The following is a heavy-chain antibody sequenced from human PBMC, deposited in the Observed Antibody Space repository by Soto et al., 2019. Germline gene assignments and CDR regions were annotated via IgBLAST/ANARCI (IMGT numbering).Heavy chain of an antibody. V-gene: IGHV1-46*01. Sequence: EASVKVSCKASGYTFTSYYMHWVRQAHGQGLEWMGIINPSGGSTSYAQKFQGRVTMTRDTSTSTVYMELSSLRSEDTAVYYCARAELYYDSSGTLSDFDYWGQGTLVTVSS. CDR3: ARAELYYDSSGTLSDFDY. CDR1: GYTFTSYY. D-gene: IGHD3-22*01. J-gene: IGHJ4*02. CDR2: INPSGGST.